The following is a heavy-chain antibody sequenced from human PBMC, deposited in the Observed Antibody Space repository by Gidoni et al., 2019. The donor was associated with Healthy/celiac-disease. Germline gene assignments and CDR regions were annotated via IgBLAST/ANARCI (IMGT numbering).Heavy chain of an antibody. V-gene: IGHV3-30*18. CDR3: AKMDEAGRGSYYYDSSGYDAFDI. CDR1: GFTFSSYG. Sequence: QVQLVESGGGVVQPGRSLRLSCAASGFTFSSYGMHWFRQAPGKGLEWVAVISYDGSNKYYADSVKGRFTISRDNSKNTLYLQMNSLRAEDTAVYYCAKMDEAGRGSYYYDSSGYDAFDIWGQGTMVTVSS. J-gene: IGHJ3*02. CDR2: ISYDGSNK. D-gene: IGHD3-22*01.